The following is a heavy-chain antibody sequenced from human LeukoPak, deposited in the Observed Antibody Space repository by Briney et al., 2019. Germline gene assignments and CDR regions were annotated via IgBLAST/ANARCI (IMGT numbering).Heavy chain of an antibody. Sequence: ASVKVSCKASGYTFTRYYMHWVRQAPGEGLKSMGRINPKSGCPKYAQQFQGRVTIPNDTSLSPAHTQPSRLRPEAPAVYYCSPGPPFYGSGKGYFDYWVQGTLVTVPS. CDR3: SPGPPFYGSGKGYFDY. V-gene: IGHV1-2*06. CDR2: INPKSGCP. CDR1: GYTFTRYY. D-gene: IGHD3-10*01. J-gene: IGHJ4*02.